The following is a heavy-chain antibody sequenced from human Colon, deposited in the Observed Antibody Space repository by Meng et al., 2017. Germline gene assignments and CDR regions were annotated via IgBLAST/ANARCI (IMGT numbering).Heavy chain of an antibody. J-gene: IGHJ4*02. D-gene: IGHD2-2*01. CDR3: ASGRKYCSSTSCYGQFDY. V-gene: IGHV4-4*02. CDR2: IYHSGST. CDR1: GGSISSSNW. Sequence: GPGLVKPSGTLSLPWGVSGGSISSSNWWSWVRQPPGKGLEWIGEIYHSGSTNYNPSLKSRVTISVDKSKNQFSLKLSSVTAADTAVYYCASGRKYCSSTSCYGQFDYWGQGTLVTVSS.